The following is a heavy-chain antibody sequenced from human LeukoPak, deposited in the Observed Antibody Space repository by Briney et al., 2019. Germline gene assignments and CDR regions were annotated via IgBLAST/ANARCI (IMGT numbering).Heavy chain of an antibody. CDR1: GGSISSYY. V-gene: IGHV4-59*01. CDR2: IYYSGST. CDR3: ASGGNDYGDAFDI. Sequence: SETLSLTCTVSGGSISSYYWSWIRQPPGKGLEWIGYIYYSGSTNYNPSLKSRVTISVDTSKNQFSLKLSSVTAADTAVYYCASGGNDYGDAFDIWGQGTMVTVSS. D-gene: IGHD4-17*01. J-gene: IGHJ3*02.